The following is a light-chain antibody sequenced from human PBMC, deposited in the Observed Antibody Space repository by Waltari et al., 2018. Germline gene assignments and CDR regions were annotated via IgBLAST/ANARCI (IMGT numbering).Light chain of an antibody. J-gene: IGLJ3*02. CDR3: CSNAGTDAL. CDR2: EVT. CDR1: SSDIGSYNL. Sequence: QSALTQPASVSGSPGQSITISCTGTSSDIGSYNLVSWYQQHPGKAPKLIIYEVTQRPSGVSNRFSGTKSGNTASLTISGLQAEDEADYYCCSNAGTDALFVGGTKLTVL. V-gene: IGLV2-23*02.